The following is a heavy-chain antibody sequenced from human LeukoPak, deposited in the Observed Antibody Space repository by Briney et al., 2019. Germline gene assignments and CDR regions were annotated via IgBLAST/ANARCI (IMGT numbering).Heavy chain of an antibody. CDR1: GYTFTNFW. Sequence: GESLKISCQGSGYTFTNFWIGWVRQMPGKGLEWMGIIYPGDSDTRYSPPFQGQVTISADKSISTAYLQWSSLKASDTAMYYCARQDDFWSGTPFDYWGQGTLVTVSS. D-gene: IGHD3-3*01. CDR2: IYPGDSDT. V-gene: IGHV5-51*01. CDR3: ARQDDFWSGTPFDY. J-gene: IGHJ4*02.